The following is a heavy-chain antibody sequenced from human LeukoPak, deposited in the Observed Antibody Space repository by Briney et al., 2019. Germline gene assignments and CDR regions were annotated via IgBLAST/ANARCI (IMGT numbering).Heavy chain of an antibody. CDR1: GFTFENFA. V-gene: IGHV3-9*01. J-gene: IGHJ2*01. D-gene: IGHD3-16*02. CDR3: AKAPGLIDSWRTLAWYFDL. CDR2: ISWNRGNV. Sequence: GGSLRLSHEGSGFTFENFAMYWVRQAPAKGLEWVSGISWNRGNVDYADSVKGRFTISREDAKNSLYLQMDSLRVEDTAFYYCAKAPGLIDSWRTLAWYFDLWGRGTLVTVSS.